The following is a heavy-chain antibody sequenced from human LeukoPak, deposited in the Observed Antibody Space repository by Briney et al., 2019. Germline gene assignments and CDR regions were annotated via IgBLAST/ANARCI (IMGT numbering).Heavy chain of an antibody. CDR1: GGSISSYY. Sequence: SETLSLTCTVSGGSISSYYWSWIRQPAGMGLEWIGRISGSGVITYNPSLKSRVILSLDTSNNHFSLKLISVTAADTAVYYCARDSGTTGEVKFDPWGQGTLVTVSS. D-gene: IGHD3-10*01. CDR3: ARDSGTTGEVKFDP. V-gene: IGHV4-4*07. CDR2: ISGSGVI. J-gene: IGHJ5*02.